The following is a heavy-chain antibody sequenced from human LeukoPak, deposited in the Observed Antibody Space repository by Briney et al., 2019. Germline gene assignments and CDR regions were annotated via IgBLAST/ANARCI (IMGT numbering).Heavy chain of an antibody. V-gene: IGHV4-39*07. D-gene: IGHD3-10*01. CDR1: GGSISTSSYY. CDR3: ARDRRSYNAFDI. J-gene: IGHJ3*02. CDR2: VYFSGST. Sequence: SETLSLTCTVSGGSISTSSYYWGWIPQPPGKGLQWIGSVYFSGSTFSNPSLKSRVTISVDTSTNQFSLRLTSVTAGDTAVYYCARDRRSYNAFDIWGKGAMVTVSS.